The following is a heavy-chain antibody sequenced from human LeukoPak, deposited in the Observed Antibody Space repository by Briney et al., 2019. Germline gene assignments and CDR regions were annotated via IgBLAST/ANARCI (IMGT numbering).Heavy chain of an antibody. CDR3: AKRGEAAAAMYYFDY. D-gene: IGHD6-13*01. CDR1: GFTFSSYS. Sequence: PGGSLRLSCAASGFTFSSYSMNWVRQAPGKGLEWVSSISSSSSYIYYADSAKGRFTISRDNAKNSLYLQMNSLRAEDTAVYYCAKRGEAAAAMYYFDYWGQGTLVTVSS. CDR2: ISSSSSYI. V-gene: IGHV3-21*04. J-gene: IGHJ4*02.